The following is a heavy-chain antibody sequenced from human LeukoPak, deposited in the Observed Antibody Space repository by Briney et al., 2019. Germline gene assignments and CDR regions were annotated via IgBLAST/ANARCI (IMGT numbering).Heavy chain of an antibody. CDR1: GFTFSSYG. CDR3: AREILYYYGSGSPEDYYYYGMDV. D-gene: IGHD3-10*01. V-gene: IGHV3-33*01. Sequence: GGSLRLSSAASGFTFSSYGMHWVRQAPGKGLEWVAVIWYDGSNKYYADSVKGRFTISRDNSKNTLYLQMNSLRAEDTAVYYCAREILYYYGSGSPEDYYYYGMDVWGQGTTVTVSS. CDR2: IWYDGSNK. J-gene: IGHJ6*02.